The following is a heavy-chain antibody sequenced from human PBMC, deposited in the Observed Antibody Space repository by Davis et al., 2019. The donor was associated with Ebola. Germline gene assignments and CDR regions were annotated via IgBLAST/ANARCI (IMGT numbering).Heavy chain of an antibody. CDR2: IAAYNGYT. V-gene: IGHV1-18*01. J-gene: IGHJ4*02. CDR1: GGTFSSYA. Sequence: ASVKVSCKASGGTFSSYAINWVRQATGQGLEWMGWIAAYNGYTNYVQNFQGRVTMTIDPSASTAYMELRSLRSDDTAVYYCARVVDTWRVVDDYWGQGTLVTVSS. D-gene: IGHD2-15*01. CDR3: ARVVDTWRVVDDY.